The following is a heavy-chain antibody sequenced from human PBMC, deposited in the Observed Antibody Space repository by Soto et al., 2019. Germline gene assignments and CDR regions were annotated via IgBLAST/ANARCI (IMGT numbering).Heavy chain of an antibody. CDR1: GDSINSDKYY. CDR2: IYYSGST. Sequence: SETLSLTCSVSGDSINSDKYYWGWIRQPPGKGLEWIGSIYYSGSTYYNPSLKSRVTISVDTSKNQYSLKLSSVTAADTAVYYCARRSITIFGVAPKTFYFDYWGQGTLVTVSS. J-gene: IGHJ4*02. V-gene: IGHV4-39*01. CDR3: ARRSITIFGVAPKTFYFDY. D-gene: IGHD3-3*01.